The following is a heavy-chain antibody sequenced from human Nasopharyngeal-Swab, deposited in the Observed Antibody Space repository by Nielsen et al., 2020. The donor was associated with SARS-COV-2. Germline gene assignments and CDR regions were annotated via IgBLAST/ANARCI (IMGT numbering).Heavy chain of an antibody. Sequence: ASVKVSCKVSGYTLTELSMHWVRQAPGKGLEWMGGFDPEDGETIYAQKFQGRVTMTEDTSTDTAYMELSSLRSEDTAVYYCATGAWPIFGVVTNWFDPWGQGTLVTVSS. CDR1: GYTLTELS. V-gene: IGHV1-24*01. CDR3: ATGAWPIFGVVTNWFDP. J-gene: IGHJ5*02. CDR2: FDPEDGET. D-gene: IGHD3-3*01.